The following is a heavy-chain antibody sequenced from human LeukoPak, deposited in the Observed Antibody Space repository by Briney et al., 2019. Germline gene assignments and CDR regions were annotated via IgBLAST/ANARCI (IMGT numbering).Heavy chain of an antibody. D-gene: IGHD3-3*01. CDR1: GGTFSSYA. J-gene: IGHJ5*02. CDR2: IIPILGTA. V-gene: IGHV1-69*13. Sequence: SVKVSCKASGGTFSSYAISWVRQAPGQGLEWMGGIIPILGTANYAQKFQGRVTITADESTSTAYMELSSLRSEDTAVYYCAREVSSKEIGVVIFLRPNWFDPWGQGTLVTVSS. CDR3: AREVSSKEIGVVIFLRPNWFDP.